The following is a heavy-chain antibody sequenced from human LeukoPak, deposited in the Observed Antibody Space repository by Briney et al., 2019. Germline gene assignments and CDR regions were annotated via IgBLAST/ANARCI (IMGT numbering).Heavy chain of an antibody. V-gene: IGHV4-39*01. D-gene: IGHD6-13*01. CDR3: ARRSQAAAGRGIGY. J-gene: IGHJ4*02. CDR1: GGSISSSSYY. CDR2: MSNSGST. Sequence: SETLSLTCTVSGGSISSSSYYWGWIRQSPGKGLEWIGTMSNSGSTYYNPSLKSRVTISGDTAKNQFSLELSSVTAADTAVYYCARRSQAAAGRGIGYWGQGTLVTVSS.